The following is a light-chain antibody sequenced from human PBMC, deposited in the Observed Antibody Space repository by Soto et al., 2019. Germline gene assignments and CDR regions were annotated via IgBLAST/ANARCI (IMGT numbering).Light chain of an antibody. V-gene: IGKV3-20*01. CDR3: QQYGSSPQT. J-gene: IGKJ1*01. CDR1: QSVSSSY. Sequence: ESVLAQAPGTRSLSQGDRATLSCRASQSVSSSYLAWYQQKPGQAPRLLIYGASSRATGIPDRFSGSGSGTDFTLTISRLEPEDFAVYYCQQYGSSPQTFGQGTKVDIK. CDR2: GAS.